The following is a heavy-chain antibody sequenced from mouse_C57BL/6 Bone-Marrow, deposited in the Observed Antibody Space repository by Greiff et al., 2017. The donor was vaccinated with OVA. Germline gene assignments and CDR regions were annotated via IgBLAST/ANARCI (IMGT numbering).Heavy chain of an antibody. D-gene: IGHD1-1*01. CDR3: ANYYGSSDFDY. V-gene: IGHV1-75*01. Sequence: QVQLQQSGPELVKPGASVKISCKASGYTFTDYYINWVKQRPGQGLGGMGWIFPGSGSTYYNEKFKGKATLTVDKSSSTAYMLLSSLTSEDSAVYFCANYYGSSDFDYWGQGTTLTVSS. CDR2: IFPGSGST. J-gene: IGHJ2*01. CDR1: GYTFTDYY.